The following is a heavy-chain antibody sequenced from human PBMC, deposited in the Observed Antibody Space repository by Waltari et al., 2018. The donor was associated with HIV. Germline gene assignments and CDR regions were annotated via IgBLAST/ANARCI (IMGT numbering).Heavy chain of an antibody. CDR3: AGIAYCGGDCYPRGMDV. CDR2: IYSGGST. Sequence: VQRVGSGGGLVQPGGYLRLSCAASGFPVGSPHMSWVRQAPGKGLGWVSVIYSGGSTYYADSVKGRFTIFRDKSKNTLYLQMNSLMAEDTAVYYCAGIAYCGGDCYPRGMDVWGQGTTVTVSS. D-gene: IGHD2-21*02. V-gene: IGHV3-66*01. CDR1: GFPVGSPH. J-gene: IGHJ6*02.